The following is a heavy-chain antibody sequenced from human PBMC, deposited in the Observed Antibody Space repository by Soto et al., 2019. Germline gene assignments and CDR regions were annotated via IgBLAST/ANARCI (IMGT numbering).Heavy chain of an antibody. CDR1: GYTFTSYG. CDR2: ISAYNGNT. CDR3: ARDQYYYDSSGAWSSFDY. V-gene: IGHV1-18*04. Sequence: ASVKVSCKASGYTFTSYGISWVRQAPGQGLEWMGWISAYNGNTNYAQKLQGRVTMTTDTSTSTAYMELRSLRSDDTAVYYWARDQYYYDSSGAWSSFDYWGQGTLVTVSS. D-gene: IGHD3-22*01. J-gene: IGHJ4*02.